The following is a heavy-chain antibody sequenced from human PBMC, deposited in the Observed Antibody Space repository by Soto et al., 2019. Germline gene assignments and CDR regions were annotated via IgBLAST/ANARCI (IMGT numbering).Heavy chain of an antibody. CDR1: GGSISSGGYS. Sequence: SETLSLTCAVSGGSISSGGYSWSWIRQPPGKGLEWIGYIYHSGSTYYNPSLKSRVTISVDRSKNQFSLKLSSVTAADTAVYYCARSSLYSRQIDYWGQGTLVTVSS. D-gene: IGHD6-13*01. CDR3: ARSSLYSRQIDY. CDR2: IYHSGST. V-gene: IGHV4-30-2*01. J-gene: IGHJ4*02.